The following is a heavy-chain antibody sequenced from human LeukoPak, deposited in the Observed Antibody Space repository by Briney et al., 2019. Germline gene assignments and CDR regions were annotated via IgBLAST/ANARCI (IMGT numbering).Heavy chain of an antibody. CDR1: GYTFSDYY. CDR3: ARGRPGEGVDV. CDR2: ISNSGRTI. V-gene: IGHV3-11*01. Sequence: GGSLRLSCAASGYTFSDYYMSWIRLAPGKGLEWVSYISNSGRTIYYIDSVKGRSTVSRDNAKNSLHLQMSSLRAEDTAVYYCARGRPGEGVDVWGLGTTVTVSS. J-gene: IGHJ6*02. D-gene: IGHD4-17*01.